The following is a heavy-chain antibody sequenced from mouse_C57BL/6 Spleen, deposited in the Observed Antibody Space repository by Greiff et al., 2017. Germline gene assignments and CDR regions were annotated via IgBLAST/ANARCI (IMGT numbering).Heavy chain of an antibody. Sequence: QVQLQQSGAELVRPGTSVKVSCKASGYAFTNYLIEWVKQRPGQGLEWIGVINPGSGGTNYNEKFKGKATLTADKSSSTAYMQLSSLTSEDSAVYFCARLGNYPYYAMDYWGQGTSVTVSS. CDR2: INPGSGGT. CDR1: GYAFTNYL. CDR3: ARLGNYPYYAMDY. V-gene: IGHV1-54*01. J-gene: IGHJ4*01. D-gene: IGHD2-1*01.